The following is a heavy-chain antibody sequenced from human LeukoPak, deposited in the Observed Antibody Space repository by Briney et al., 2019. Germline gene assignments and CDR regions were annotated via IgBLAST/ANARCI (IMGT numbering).Heavy chain of an antibody. V-gene: IGHV4-34*01. CDR2: INHSGST. CDR3: ARPHLNCSGGSCYYYNWLDP. Sequence: SETLSLTCAVYGGSFSGYYWSWIRQPPGKGLEWIGEINHSGSTNYNPSLKSRVTISVDTSKNQFSLKLSSVTAADTAVYYCARPHLNCSGGSCYYYNWLDPWGQGTLVTVSS. J-gene: IGHJ5*02. D-gene: IGHD2-15*01. CDR1: GGSFSGYY.